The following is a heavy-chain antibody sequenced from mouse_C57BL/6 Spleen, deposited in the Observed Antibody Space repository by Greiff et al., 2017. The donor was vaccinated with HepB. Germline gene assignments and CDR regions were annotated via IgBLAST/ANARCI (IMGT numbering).Heavy chain of an antibody. CDR3: TRELYYGNYLYFDV. CDR1: GFTFSSYA. D-gene: IGHD2-1*01. CDR2: ISSGGDYI. Sequence: EVQLVESGEGLVKPGGSLKLSCAASGFTFSSYAMSWVRQTPEKRLEWVAYISSGGDYIYYADTVKGRFTISRDNARNTLYLQMSSLKSEDTAMYYCTRELYYGNYLYFDVWGTGTTVTVSS. J-gene: IGHJ1*03. V-gene: IGHV5-9-1*02.